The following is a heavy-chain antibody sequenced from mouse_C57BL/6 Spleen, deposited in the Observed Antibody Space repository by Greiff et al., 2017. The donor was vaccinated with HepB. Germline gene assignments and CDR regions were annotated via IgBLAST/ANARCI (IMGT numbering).Heavy chain of an antibody. V-gene: IGHV3-1*01. CDR1: GYSITSGYD. Sequence: VQLQQSGPGMVKPSQSLSLTCTVTGYSITSGYDWHWIRHFPGNKLEWMGYISYSGSTNYNPSLKSRISITHDTSKNHFFLKLNSVTTKDTATYYCATGGNYWYFDVWGTGTTVTVSS. J-gene: IGHJ1*03. CDR2: ISYSGST. CDR3: ATGGNYWYFDV. D-gene: IGHD1-1*02.